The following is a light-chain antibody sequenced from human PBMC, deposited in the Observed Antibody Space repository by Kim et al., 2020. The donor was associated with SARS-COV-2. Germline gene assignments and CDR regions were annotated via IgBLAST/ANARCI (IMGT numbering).Light chain of an antibody. V-gene: IGKV3-11*01. Sequence: EVVLTQSPATLSLSPGERATLSCRASQSVNNYLARYQQKPGQPPRLLLYDVSNRATGIPARFSGSGSGTDFTLTISSLEPEDFAVYYCQHRKTWPVTFGGGTKVDIK. CDR3: QHRKTWPVT. CDR1: QSVNNY. J-gene: IGKJ4*02. CDR2: DVS.